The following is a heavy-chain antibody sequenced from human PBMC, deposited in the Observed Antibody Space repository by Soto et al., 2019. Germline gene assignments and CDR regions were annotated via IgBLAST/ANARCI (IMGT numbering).Heavy chain of an antibody. J-gene: IGHJ4*02. CDR2: ISWNSGSI. D-gene: IGHD3-3*01. V-gene: IGHV3-9*01. Sequence: VQLVESGGGLVQPGRSLRLSCAASGFTFDDYAMHWVRQAPGKGLEWVSGISWNSGSIGYADSVKGRFTISRDNAKNSLYLQMNSLRAEDTALYYCAKDGAYYDFWSGYSYYFDYWGQGTLVTVSS. CDR1: GFTFDDYA. CDR3: AKDGAYYDFWSGYSYYFDY.